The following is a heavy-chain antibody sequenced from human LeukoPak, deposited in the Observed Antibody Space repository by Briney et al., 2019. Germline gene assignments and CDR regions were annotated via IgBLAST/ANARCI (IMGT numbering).Heavy chain of an antibody. D-gene: IGHD2-15*01. Sequence: GGSLRLSCAASGFTFSSYWMSWVRQAPGKGLEWVSYISSSGSTIYYADSVKGRFTISRDNAKNSLYLQMNSLRAEDTAVYYCASQVVHDAFDIWGQGTMVTVSS. CDR2: ISSSGSTI. CDR1: GFTFSSYW. CDR3: ASQVVHDAFDI. V-gene: IGHV3-48*04. J-gene: IGHJ3*02.